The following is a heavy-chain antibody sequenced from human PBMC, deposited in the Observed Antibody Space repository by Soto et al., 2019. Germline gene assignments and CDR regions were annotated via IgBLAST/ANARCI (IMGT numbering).Heavy chain of an antibody. CDR2: ISGSGGST. CDR1: GFTFSSYA. D-gene: IGHD6-13*01. Sequence: GGSLRLSCAASGFTFSSYAMSWVRQAPGKGLEWVSAISGSGGSTYYADSVKGRFTISRDNSKNTLYLQMNSLRAEDTAVYYCAKSRAAEQQLGNYFDYWGQGTLVTVSS. J-gene: IGHJ4*02. V-gene: IGHV3-23*01. CDR3: AKSRAAEQQLGNYFDY.